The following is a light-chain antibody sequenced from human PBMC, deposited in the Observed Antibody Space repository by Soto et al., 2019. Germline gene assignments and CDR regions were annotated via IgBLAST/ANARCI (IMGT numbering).Light chain of an antibody. Sequence: TVLTQSPGTLPLSPVERASLSFMASQNVSCNLLVWYQQHPGQAPRLLIYGASSRATGIPDRFSGSGSGTDFSLTIRRLEPDDFAVYYCQQYGSSPWTFGQGTKVDIK. J-gene: IGKJ1*01. V-gene: IGKV3-20*01. CDR1: QNVSCNL. CDR2: GAS. CDR3: QQYGSSPWT.